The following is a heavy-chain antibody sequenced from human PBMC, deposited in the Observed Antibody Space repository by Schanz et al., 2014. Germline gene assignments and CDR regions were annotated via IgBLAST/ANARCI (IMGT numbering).Heavy chain of an antibody. D-gene: IGHD3-16*01. CDR3: VRLDVHDY. Sequence: VQLEQSGAEVKKPGSSAKVSCKASGGTFSSFGINWVRQAPGQGLEWMGRIIPSLGIANYAQKLQGRVTMTTDTSTSTAYMELRNLRSDDTAVYYCVRLDVHDYWGQGSLVTVSS. J-gene: IGHJ4*02. CDR1: GGTFSSFG. V-gene: IGHV1-69*02. CDR2: IIPSLGIA.